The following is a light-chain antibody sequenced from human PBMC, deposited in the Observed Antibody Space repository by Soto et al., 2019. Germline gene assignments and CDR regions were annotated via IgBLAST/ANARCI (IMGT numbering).Light chain of an antibody. CDR1: QSVSRD. CDR3: QQYTNWPPWT. V-gene: IGKV3-15*01. Sequence: EIVMTQSPATLSVSPGERATLSCRASQSVSRDLAWYQQKPGQAPRLLIYGASTRAAGIPARFSGSGSGTEFTLTISSLQSEDFAVYYCQQYTNWPPWTLGRGTKVDI. J-gene: IGKJ1*01. CDR2: GAS.